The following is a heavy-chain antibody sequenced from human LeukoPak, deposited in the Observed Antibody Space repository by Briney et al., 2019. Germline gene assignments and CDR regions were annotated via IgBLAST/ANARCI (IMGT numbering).Heavy chain of an antibody. D-gene: IGHD5-18*01. CDR2: MWFDGSDK. CDR3: ARDDTTMALDY. V-gene: IGHV3-33*01. CDR1: GFTFSDYV. J-gene: IGHJ4*02. Sequence: GGSLRLSCAASGFTFSDYVMHWVRQAPGKGLEWVSLMWFDGSDKYYADSVKGRFTISRDNSKDTLYLQMNSLRVEDTALYYCARDDTTMALDYWGQGTLVTVSS.